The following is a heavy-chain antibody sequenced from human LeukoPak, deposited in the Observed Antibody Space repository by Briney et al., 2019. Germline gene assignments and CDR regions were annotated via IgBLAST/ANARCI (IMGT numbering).Heavy chain of an antibody. CDR2: ISSSGSTI. CDR1: GFTFSDYY. D-gene: IGHD5-18*01. J-gene: IGHJ4*02. V-gene: IGHV3-11*01. Sequence: PGGSLGLSCAASGFTFSDYYMSWIRQAPGKGLEWVSYISSSGSTIYYADSVKGRFTISRDNAKNSLYLQMNSLRAEDTAVYYCARLPDTAMVKGSLQRWGQGTLVTVSS. CDR3: ARLPDTAMVKGSLQR.